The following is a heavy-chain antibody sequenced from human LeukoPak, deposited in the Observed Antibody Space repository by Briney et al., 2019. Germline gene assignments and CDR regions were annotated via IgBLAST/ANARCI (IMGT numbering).Heavy chain of an antibody. Sequence: GGSLRLSCAGSGVTFSRYAMQWVRQAPGKGLEWVAVISSDGSNKYYADSVKGGFTISRDNSKSTLYLQMNSLRPEDSAVYYCARDQDALTGNGAFDIWGRGTMVTVSS. D-gene: IGHD3-9*01. CDR1: GVTFSRYA. V-gene: IGHV3-30-3*01. J-gene: IGHJ3*02. CDR2: ISSDGSNK. CDR3: ARDQDALTGNGAFDI.